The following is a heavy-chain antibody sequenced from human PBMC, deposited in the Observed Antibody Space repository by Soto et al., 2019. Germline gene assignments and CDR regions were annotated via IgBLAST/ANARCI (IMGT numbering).Heavy chain of an antibody. CDR2: IKSKTHGGTI. CDR1: GFTFNKAW. Sequence: PGGSLRLSCAASGFTFNKAWMNWVRQAPGKGLEWVGRIKSKTHGGTIEYAASVRGRFTISRDDSENSLYLQMNSLKTEDTAVYYCARVKGGNPSVMDVWGQGTTVTVSS. D-gene: IGHD2-15*01. V-gene: IGHV3-15*07. J-gene: IGHJ6*02. CDR3: ARVKGGNPSVMDV.